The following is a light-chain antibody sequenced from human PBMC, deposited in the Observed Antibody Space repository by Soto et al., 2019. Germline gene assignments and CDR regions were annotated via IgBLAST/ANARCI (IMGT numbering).Light chain of an antibody. Sequence: QSVLTQPRSVSGSPGQSVTISCTGPSSDVGDYNYVSWYQQHPGKAPKFIIYEVSKRPSGVPDRFSGSKSGNTASLTISGLQAEDEADYYCCSYAGTYTVVFGGGTQLTVL. CDR2: EVS. CDR3: CSYAGTYTVV. V-gene: IGLV2-11*01. CDR1: SSDVGDYNY. J-gene: IGLJ2*01.